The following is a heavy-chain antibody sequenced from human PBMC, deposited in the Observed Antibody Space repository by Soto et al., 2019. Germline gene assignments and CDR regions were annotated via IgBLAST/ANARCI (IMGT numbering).Heavy chain of an antibody. CDR1: GFSFGTYW. J-gene: IGHJ4*02. CDR3: ARDVGPVTIFGEALSGYFDF. V-gene: IGHV3-7*03. D-gene: IGHD3-3*01. Sequence: EMQLVESGGGLVQPGGSLRLSCAVSGFSFGTYWMSWVRQAPGKGLEWLASIKEDGSERYYLDSVKGRFTISRDNAKDSLSLQMNSLRGEDTAFYYCARDVGPVTIFGEALSGYFDFWGQGTLVTVSS. CDR2: IKEDGSER.